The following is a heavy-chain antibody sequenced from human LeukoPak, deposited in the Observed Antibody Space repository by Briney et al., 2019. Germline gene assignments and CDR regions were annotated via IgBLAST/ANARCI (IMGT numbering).Heavy chain of an antibody. CDR3: ARESGIIMVRGAHTP. J-gene: IGHJ5*02. D-gene: IGHD3-10*01. CDR2: ISSSGRTI. Sequence: GGSLRLSCAASGFTFSNYSMNWVRQAPGKGLEWVSYISSSGRTIYYADSVKGRFSNSRDNAKNSLYLQMNSLRAEDTAVYYCARESGIIMVRGAHTPWGQGTLVTVSS. CDR1: GFTFSNYS. V-gene: IGHV3-48*04.